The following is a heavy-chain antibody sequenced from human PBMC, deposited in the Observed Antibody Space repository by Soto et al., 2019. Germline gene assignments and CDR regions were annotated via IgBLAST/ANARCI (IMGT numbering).Heavy chain of an antibody. CDR3: ARRGSGSYYDY. CDR1: GFTFSSYA. D-gene: IGHD1-26*01. Sequence: EVQLLESGGGLVQPGGSLRLSCAASGFTFSSYAMRWVRQAPVKGLEWVSAISGSGDSTYYADSVKGRFTTSRDNSKNTLYLQMNSLRAEDTAVYYCARRGSGSYYDYWGQGNLVTVSS. J-gene: IGHJ4*02. CDR2: ISGSGDST. V-gene: IGHV3-23*01.